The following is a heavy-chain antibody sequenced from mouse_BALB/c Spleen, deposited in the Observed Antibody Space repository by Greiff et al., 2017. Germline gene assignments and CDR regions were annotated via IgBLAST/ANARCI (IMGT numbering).Heavy chain of an antibody. CDR3: ARGAAWFAY. J-gene: IGHJ3*01. Sequence: EVKLVESGGGLVQPGGSLRLSCATSGFTFTDYYMSWVRQPPGKALEWLGFIRNKANGYTTEYSASVKGRFTISRDNSQSILYLQMNTLRAEDSATYCCARGAAWFAYWGQGTLVTVSA. CDR2: IRNKANGYTT. V-gene: IGHV7-3*02. CDR1: GFTFTDYY.